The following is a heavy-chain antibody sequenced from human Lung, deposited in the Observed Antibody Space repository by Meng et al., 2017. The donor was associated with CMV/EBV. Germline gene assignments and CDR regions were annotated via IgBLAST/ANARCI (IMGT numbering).Heavy chain of an antibody. CDR1: GDSITNHNW. CDR3: LRRSGGSV. J-gene: IGHJ1*01. CDR2: IPHRGSS. Sequence: EPGPALVKPSETLSLTCAVSGDSITNHNWWSWVRQPPGKGLEWIGEIPHRGSSAYNPSLKSRVSMSIDKSKNQFSLKLTSVTAADTAVYHCLRRSGGSVWGQGTLVTVSS. D-gene: IGHD3-10*01. V-gene: IGHV4-4*02.